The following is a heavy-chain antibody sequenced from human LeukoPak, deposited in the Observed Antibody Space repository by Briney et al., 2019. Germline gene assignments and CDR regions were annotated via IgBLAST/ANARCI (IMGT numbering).Heavy chain of an antibody. V-gene: IGHV3-48*02. Sequence: GGSLRLSCTASGFTFSSLSMNWVRQAPGKGLEWTSYISGTSSNIYYADSVKGRFTISRDNAKNSLYLQMNSLRDEDTAVYYCARKGDYHDYWGQGTLVTVSS. CDR3: ARKGDYHDY. CDR2: ISGTSSNI. CDR1: GFTFSSLS. J-gene: IGHJ4*02.